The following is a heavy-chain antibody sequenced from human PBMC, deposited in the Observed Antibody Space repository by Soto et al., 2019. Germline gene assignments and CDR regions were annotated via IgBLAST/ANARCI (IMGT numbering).Heavy chain of an antibody. CDR2: MNPKTGNT. CDR3: AKAGWLGWFDP. V-gene: IGHV1-8*01. Sequence: QVQLVQSGAEVKKPGPSVKVSCKSSGDTFTSYDINWVRQATGQGLEWMGWMNPKTGNTGYAQKFQGRVTMTRNTSITTAYMELWSLRSEDTDVYYCAKAGWLGWFDPWGQGTLVTVSS. CDR1: GDTFTSYD. D-gene: IGHD1-1*01. J-gene: IGHJ5*02.